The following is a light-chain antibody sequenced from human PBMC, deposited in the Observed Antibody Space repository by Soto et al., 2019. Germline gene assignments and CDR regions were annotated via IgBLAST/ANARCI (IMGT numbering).Light chain of an antibody. J-gene: IGLJ1*01. Sequence: QSVLTQSPSVSGAPGQKVTISCTGSSSNIGAGYDVHWYQQLPGTAPKLLVYDNNNRPSGVPDRFSGSKSGTSASLVITGLQAEDEADYYCQSFDRSLSSYVFGTGTKVTVL. CDR2: DNN. CDR3: QSFDRSLSSYV. V-gene: IGLV1-40*01. CDR1: SSNIGAGYD.